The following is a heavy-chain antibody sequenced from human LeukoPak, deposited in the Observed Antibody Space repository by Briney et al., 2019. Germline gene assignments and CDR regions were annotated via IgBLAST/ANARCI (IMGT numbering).Heavy chain of an antibody. CDR2: VYYDGTS. Sequence: SETLSLTCTVSGDSINSHSYYWGWIRQPPGKGLEWIGSVYYDGTSYSNPSLKSRVAVFVDTSRDQFSLDLSFVTAADTALYYCVRHISTNTGYFDSCGQGTLVCVSS. J-gene: IGHJ4*02. D-gene: IGHD5-24*01. CDR1: GDSINSHSYY. CDR3: VRHISTNTGYFDS. V-gene: IGHV4-39*01.